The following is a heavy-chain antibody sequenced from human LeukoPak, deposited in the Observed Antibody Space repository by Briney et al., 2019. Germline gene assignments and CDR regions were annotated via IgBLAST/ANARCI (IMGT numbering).Heavy chain of an antibody. CDR1: GFTFSSYA. D-gene: IGHD5-12*01. V-gene: IGHV3-48*01. CDR3: ARVRWLRAGNYYMDV. CDR2: ISSSSSNI. J-gene: IGHJ6*03. Sequence: GGSLRLSCAASGFTFSSYAMSWVRQAPGKGLEWVSYISSSSSNIYYADSVKGRFTISRDNAKKSLYLQMNSLRAEDTAVYYCARVRWLRAGNYYMDVWGKGTTVTVSS.